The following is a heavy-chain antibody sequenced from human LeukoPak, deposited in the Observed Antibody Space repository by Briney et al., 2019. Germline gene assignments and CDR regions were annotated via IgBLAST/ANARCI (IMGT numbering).Heavy chain of an antibody. V-gene: IGHV3-30*04. CDR1: GFTFSSYV. Sequence: PGGSLRLSCAASGFTFSSYVMHWVRQAPGKGLEWVAIISYDGSNEYYADSVKGRFTISRDNSKNTLYLQMNSLRAEDTAVYYCAKNGIASWYFDLWGRGTLVTVSS. CDR3: AKNGIASWYFDL. CDR2: ISYDGSNE. J-gene: IGHJ2*01. D-gene: IGHD6-13*01.